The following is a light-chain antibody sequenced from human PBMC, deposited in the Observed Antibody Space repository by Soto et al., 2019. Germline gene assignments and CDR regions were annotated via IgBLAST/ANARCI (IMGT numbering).Light chain of an antibody. J-gene: IGLJ1*01. CDR3: SSYTSNSTPCV. V-gene: IGLV2-14*01. CDR1: SSDVGGYNY. Sequence: QSALTQPASVSGSPGQSITISCTGTSSDVGGYNYVSWYQQHPGKAPKLMIYEVSNRPSGVSNRFSGSKSGNTASLTTSGLQAEDEADYYCSSYTSNSTPCVFGTGTKVTVL. CDR2: EVS.